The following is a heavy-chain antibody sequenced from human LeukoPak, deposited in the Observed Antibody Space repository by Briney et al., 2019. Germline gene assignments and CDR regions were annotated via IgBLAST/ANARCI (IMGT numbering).Heavy chain of an antibody. CDR2: VDTAGNT. V-gene: IGHV3-13*04. CDR3: ARTSKVTSVMDI. Sequence: GGSLRLSCAASGFTFSSYDMHWVRQATGKGLEWVSAVDTAGNTFYPGSVRGRFTISRENAKNSLYLQMNNVRAGDTAVYYCARTSKVTSVMDIWGQGTMVTVSS. D-gene: IGHD3-16*01. CDR1: GFTFSSYD. J-gene: IGHJ3*02.